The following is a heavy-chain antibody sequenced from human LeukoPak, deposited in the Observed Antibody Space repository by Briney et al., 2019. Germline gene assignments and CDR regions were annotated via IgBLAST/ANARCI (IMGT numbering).Heavy chain of an antibody. D-gene: IGHD3-3*01. CDR2: INPYTGGT. Sequence: ASVKVSCKASGYTFTDYYMHWVRQAPGHGLEWMAWINPYTGGTNYAQRFQGRVTMTRDTSISTAYMELNSLRSDDTAVYYCARGWSGPYYFDYWGQGTLVTVSS. CDR1: GYTFTDYY. V-gene: IGHV1-2*02. J-gene: IGHJ4*02. CDR3: ARGWSGPYYFDY.